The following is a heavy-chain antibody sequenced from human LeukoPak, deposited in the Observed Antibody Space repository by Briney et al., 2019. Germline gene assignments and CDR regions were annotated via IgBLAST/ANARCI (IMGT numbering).Heavy chain of an antibody. V-gene: IGHV1-24*01. J-gene: IGHJ5*02. CDR2: FDPEDGET. Sequence: ASVKVSCKVSGYTLTELSMHWVRQAPGKGLEWMGGFDPEDGETIYAQKFQGRVTMTEDTSTDTAYMELSSLRSEDTAVYYCATAPPRIAVAGQYNWFDPWGQGTLVTVSS. CDR1: GYTLTELS. CDR3: ATAPPRIAVAGQYNWFDP. D-gene: IGHD6-19*01.